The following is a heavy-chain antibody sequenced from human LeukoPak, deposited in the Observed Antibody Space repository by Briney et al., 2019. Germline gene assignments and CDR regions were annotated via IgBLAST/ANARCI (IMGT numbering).Heavy chain of an antibody. CDR2: ISFDGGNK. J-gene: IGHJ4*02. CDR3: ARDGIVGSPLFKFDY. CDR1: GFTFNNYG. Sequence: GGSLRLSCAASGFTFNNYGIHWVRQAPGKGLEWVAIISFDGGNKYYADSVKGRFTISRDNSKNTLYLQMNSLRAEDTAVYYCARDGIVGSPLFKFDYWGQGTLVTVSS. V-gene: IGHV3-30-3*01. D-gene: IGHD1-26*01.